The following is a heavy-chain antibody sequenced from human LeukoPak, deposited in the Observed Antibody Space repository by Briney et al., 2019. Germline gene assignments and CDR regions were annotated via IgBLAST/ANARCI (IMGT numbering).Heavy chain of an antibody. CDR1: GGSFSGYY. Sequence: PSETLSLTCAVYGGSFSGYYWSWIRQPPGKGLEWIGEINHSGSTNYNPSLKSRVTISVDTSKNQFSLKLSSVTAADTAVYYCARGHPAQGIAVAGALSYWGQGTLVTVSS. CDR2: INHSGST. J-gene: IGHJ4*02. V-gene: IGHV4-34*01. D-gene: IGHD6-19*01. CDR3: ARGHPAQGIAVAGALSY.